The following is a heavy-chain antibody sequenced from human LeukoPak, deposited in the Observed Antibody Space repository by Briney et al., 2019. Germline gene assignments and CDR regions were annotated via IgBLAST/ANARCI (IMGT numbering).Heavy chain of an antibody. D-gene: IGHD2-15*01. CDR1: GFTFTSYP. Sequence: GGSLRLSCAASGFTFTSYPMHWVRQAPGKGLECVSAISSNGGSTYYAHSVKGRFTISRDNSKNTLYLQMGSLRAEDMAVYYCARAAEAPGCCYYMDVGGKGTTITVSS. CDR2: ISSNGGST. CDR3: ARAAEAPGCCYYMDV. J-gene: IGHJ6*03. V-gene: IGHV3-64*01.